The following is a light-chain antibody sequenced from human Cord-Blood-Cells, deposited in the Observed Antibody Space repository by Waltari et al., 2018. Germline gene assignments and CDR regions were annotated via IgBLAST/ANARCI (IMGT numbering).Light chain of an antibody. CDR2: AAS. CDR1: QGISSY. CDR3: QQYYSYPRT. J-gene: IGKJ1*01. V-gene: IGKV1-8*01. Sequence: AIRMTQSPSAFSASKGDRVTITCRASQGISSYLAWYQQKPGKAPKLLIYAASTLQSGVPSRFSGSGSGTDFTLTISCLKSEDFATYYCQQYYSYPRTFGQGTKVEIK.